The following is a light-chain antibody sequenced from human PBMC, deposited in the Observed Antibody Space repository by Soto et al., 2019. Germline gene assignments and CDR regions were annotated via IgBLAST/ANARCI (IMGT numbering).Light chain of an antibody. CDR1: QNILYSSNNKNY. CDR3: QQYNSYSST. Sequence: DIVMTQSPDSLALSLCESATINCKSSQNILYSSNNKNYLAWYQQKPGQPPKLLIYWASPRESGVPDRFSGSGSGTEFTLTISSLQPDDFATYYCQQYNSYSSTFGQGTKVDIK. J-gene: IGKJ1*01. V-gene: IGKV4-1*01. CDR2: WAS.